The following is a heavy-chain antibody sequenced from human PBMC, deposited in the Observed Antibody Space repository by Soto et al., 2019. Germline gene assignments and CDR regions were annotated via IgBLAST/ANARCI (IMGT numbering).Heavy chain of an antibody. J-gene: IGHJ5*02. V-gene: IGHV1-58*01. CDR3: AAGLLWFGELNWFDP. D-gene: IGHD3-10*01. CDR1: GFTFTSSA. Sequence: SVKVSCKASGFTFTSSAVQWVRQARGQRLEWIGWIVVGSGNTNYAQKFQERVTITRDMSTSTAYMELSSLRSEDTAVYYCAAGLLWFGELNWFDPWGQGTLVTVSS. CDR2: IVVGSGNT.